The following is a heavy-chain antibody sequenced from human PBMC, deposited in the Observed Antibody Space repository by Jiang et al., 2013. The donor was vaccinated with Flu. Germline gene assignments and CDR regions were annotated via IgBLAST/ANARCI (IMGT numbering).Heavy chain of an antibody. CDR3: TRGGLGSSVFIFDV. CDR1: GDSVSRNNAA. V-gene: IGHV6-1*01. D-gene: IGHD3-10*01. Sequence: SQTLSLTCDISGDSVSRNNAAWNWIRQSPSRGLEWLGRTYYRTKWYDDYAVSVKGRLTINPDTSRNQFSLHLNSVTPEDTAVYYCTRGGLGSSVFIFDVWGQGTMV. CDR2: TYYRTKWYD. J-gene: IGHJ3*01.